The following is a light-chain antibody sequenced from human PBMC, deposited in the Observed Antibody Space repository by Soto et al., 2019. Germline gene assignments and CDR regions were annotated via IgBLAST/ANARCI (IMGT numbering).Light chain of an antibody. CDR2: SAS. Sequence: DLHMTQSPAALSVSVGDRVTITCHASQSINSSLNWYLQRPGQAPELLIRSASTLQRGVPSRFSRSGSRTEFTLTIANLQPDDFGTYYCQQNYGTPITFGQGTRVDIK. CDR3: QQNYGTPIT. V-gene: IGKV1-39*01. CDR1: QSINSS. J-gene: IGKJ5*01.